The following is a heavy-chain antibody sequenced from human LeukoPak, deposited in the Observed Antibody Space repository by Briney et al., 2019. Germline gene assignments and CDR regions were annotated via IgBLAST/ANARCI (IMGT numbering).Heavy chain of an antibody. Sequence: GGSLRLSCEASGFTFSGYSMNWVRQAPGKGLEWVASISSSSNFIYYADSVKGRFTISRDNAKNSLHLQMNSLRAEDTAVYYCARDLAVAGAGIFDYWGQGTLVTVSS. CDR2: ISSSSNFI. CDR1: GFTFSGYS. D-gene: IGHD6-19*01. CDR3: ARDLAVAGAGIFDY. V-gene: IGHV3-21*01. J-gene: IGHJ4*02.